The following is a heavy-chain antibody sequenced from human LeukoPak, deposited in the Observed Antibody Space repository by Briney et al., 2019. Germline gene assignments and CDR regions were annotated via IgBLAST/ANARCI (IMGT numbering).Heavy chain of an antibody. V-gene: IGHV3-48*03. CDR1: GFTFSSYE. D-gene: IGHD3-10*02. J-gene: IGHJ6*04. CDR3: AELGITIIGGV. Sequence: GGSLRLSCAASGFTFSSYEMNWVRQAPGKGLEWVSYISSSGSTIYYADSVEGRFTISRDNAKNSLYLQMNSLRAEDTAVYYCAELGITIIGGVWGKGTTVTISS. CDR2: ISSSGSTI.